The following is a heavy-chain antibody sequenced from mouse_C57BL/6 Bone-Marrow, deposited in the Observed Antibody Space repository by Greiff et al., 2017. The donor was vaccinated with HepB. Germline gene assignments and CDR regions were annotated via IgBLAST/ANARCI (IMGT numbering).Heavy chain of an antibody. CDR2: ISYDGSN. V-gene: IGHV3-6*01. CDR1: GYSITSGYY. D-gene: IGHD2-4*01. Sequence: ESGPGLVKPSQSLSLTCSVTGYSITSGYYWNWIRQFPGNKLEWMGYISYDGSNNYNPSLKNRISITRDTSKNQFFLKLNSVTTEDTATYYCARDRGYDYDEGFAYWGQGTLVTVSA. J-gene: IGHJ3*01. CDR3: ARDRGYDYDEGFAY.